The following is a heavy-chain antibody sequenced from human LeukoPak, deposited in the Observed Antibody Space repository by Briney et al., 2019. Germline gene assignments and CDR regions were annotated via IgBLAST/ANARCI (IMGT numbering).Heavy chain of an antibody. CDR2: TYYRSKWYN. D-gene: IGHD6-13*01. CDR1: GDSVSSNSAA. Sequence: SQTLSLTCAISGDSVSSNSAAWNWTRQSPSRGLEWLGRTYYRSKWYNDYAVSVKSRITIIPDTSKNQFSLHLNSVTPEDTAVYYCASHSSSLDAFDIWGQGTMVTVSS. CDR3: ASHSSSLDAFDI. V-gene: IGHV6-1*01. J-gene: IGHJ3*02.